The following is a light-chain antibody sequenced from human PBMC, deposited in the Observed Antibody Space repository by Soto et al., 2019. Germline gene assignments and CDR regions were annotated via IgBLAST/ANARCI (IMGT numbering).Light chain of an antibody. J-gene: IGLJ3*02. CDR2: EVS. Sequence: QSVLTQPASVSGSPGQSITISCTGTSSDVGSYNLVSWYQQHPGKAPKLMIYEVSKRPSGVSNRFSGSKSGNTASLTISGLQGEDEADYYCCSYAGSSTWLFGGGTKLTVL. CDR3: CSYAGSSTWL. V-gene: IGLV2-23*02. CDR1: SSDVGSYNL.